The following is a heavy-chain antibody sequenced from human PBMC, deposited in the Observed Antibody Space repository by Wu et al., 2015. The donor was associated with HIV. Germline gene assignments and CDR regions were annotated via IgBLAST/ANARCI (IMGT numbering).Heavy chain of an antibody. CDR1: TYTFTGYY. Sequence: QVQLVQSGADVKKPGASVRVSCKAATYTFTGYYFHWVRQAPGQGLEWMGWIDPNSGGTNYAQKFQGRVTMTRDTSISTAYMELSRLSSDDTAVYYCARSVLPPFSLSEPQYFHHWGQGTLVHRLL. CDR3: ARSVLPPFSLSEPQYFHH. CDR2: IDPNSGGT. D-gene: IGHD1-14*01. J-gene: IGHJ1*01. V-gene: IGHV1-2*02.